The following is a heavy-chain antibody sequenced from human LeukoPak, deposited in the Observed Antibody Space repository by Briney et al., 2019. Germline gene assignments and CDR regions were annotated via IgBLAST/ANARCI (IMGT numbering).Heavy chain of an antibody. CDR3: ARGLGYSSSWYLSY. CDR2: INHSGST. CDR1: GGSISSNNW. D-gene: IGHD6-13*01. Sequence: PSGTLSLTCAVSGGSISSNNWWGWVRQPPGKGLEWIGEINHSGSTNYNPSLKSRVTISVDTSKNQFSLKLSSVTAADTAVYYCARGLGYSSSWYLSYWGQGTLVTVSS. V-gene: IGHV4-4*02. J-gene: IGHJ4*02.